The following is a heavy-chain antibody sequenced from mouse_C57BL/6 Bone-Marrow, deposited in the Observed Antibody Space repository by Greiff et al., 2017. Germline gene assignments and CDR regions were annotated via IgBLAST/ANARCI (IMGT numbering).Heavy chain of an antibody. J-gene: IGHJ2*01. CDR2: IHPNSGST. V-gene: IGHV1-64*01. CDR1: DYTFTSYW. Sequence: VKLQQPGAELVKPGASVKLSCKASDYTFTSYWMHWVKQRPGQGLEWIGMIHPNSGSTNYNEKFKSKATLTVDKSSSTAYMQLSSLTSEDSAVXYCARSGITDYWGQGTTLTVSS. CDR3: ARSGITDY. D-gene: IGHD1-1*01.